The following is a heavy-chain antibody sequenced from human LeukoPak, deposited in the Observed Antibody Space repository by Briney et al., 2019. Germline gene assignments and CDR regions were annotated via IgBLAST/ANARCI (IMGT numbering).Heavy chain of an antibody. Sequence: ASVKVSCKASGYTFTGYYMHWVRQAPGQGLEWMGWINPNSGGTNYAQKFQGRVTITRNTSISTAYMELSSLRSEDTAVYYCARAVDTAMVSWGQGTLVTVSS. CDR3: ARAVDTAMVS. V-gene: IGHV1-2*02. J-gene: IGHJ4*02. D-gene: IGHD5-18*01. CDR1: GYTFTGYY. CDR2: INPNSGGT.